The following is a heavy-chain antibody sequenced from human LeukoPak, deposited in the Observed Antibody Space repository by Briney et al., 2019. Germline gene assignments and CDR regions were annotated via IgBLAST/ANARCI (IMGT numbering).Heavy chain of an antibody. Sequence: GGSLRLSCAFSGFTYSSYEMNWVRQPSGRGLEWLSYICSSGDTLFYADPVKGRFTISRDKAKKSLYLQMNSLRAADTAVYYCARERGYSAYDYVIDSLSDYWGQGTLVTVSS. CDR3: ARERGYSAYDYVIDSLSDY. D-gene: IGHD5-12*01. V-gene: IGHV3-48*03. CDR1: GFTYSSYE. CDR2: ICSSGDTL. J-gene: IGHJ4*02.